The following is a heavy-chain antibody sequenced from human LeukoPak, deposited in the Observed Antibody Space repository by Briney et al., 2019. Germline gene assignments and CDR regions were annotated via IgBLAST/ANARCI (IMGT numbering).Heavy chain of an antibody. J-gene: IGHJ6*03. Sequence: SETLSLTCTVSGGSISSYYWSWIRQPPGKGLEWIGYIYYSGSTNYNPSLKSRVTISVDTSKNQFSLKLSSVTAADTAVYYCARGKLWFGEFYYYYYMDVWGKGTTVTVSS. CDR2: IYYSGST. D-gene: IGHD3-10*01. V-gene: IGHV4-59*01. CDR3: ARGKLWFGEFYYYYYMDV. CDR1: GGSISSYY.